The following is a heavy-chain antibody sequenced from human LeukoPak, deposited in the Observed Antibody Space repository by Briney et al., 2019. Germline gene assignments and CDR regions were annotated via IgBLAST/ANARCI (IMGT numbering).Heavy chain of an antibody. CDR3: ARQVVPAASFRGWFDP. CDR1: GYSFTSYW. J-gene: IGHJ5*02. D-gene: IGHD2-2*01. Sequence: KPGESLKISCKGSGYSFTSYWIGWVRQMPGKGLEWMGIIYPGDSDTRYSPSFQGQVTISADKSISTAYLQWSSLKASDTAMYYCARQVVPAASFRGWFDPWGQGTLVTVSS. CDR2: IYPGDSDT. V-gene: IGHV5-51*01.